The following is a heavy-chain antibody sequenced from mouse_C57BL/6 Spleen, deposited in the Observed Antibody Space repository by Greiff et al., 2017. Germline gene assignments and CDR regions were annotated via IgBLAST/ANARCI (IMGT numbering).Heavy chain of an antibody. CDR1: GYAFSSSW. J-gene: IGHJ2*01. D-gene: IGHD2-1*01. V-gene: IGHV1-82*01. CDR3: ASIYYGNFQLGY. Sequence: QVQLQQSGPELVKPGASVKISCKASGYAFSSSWMNWVQQRPGKGLEWIGRIYPGDGDTNYNGKFKGKATLTADKSSSTAYMQLSSLTSKDSAVYFCASIYYGNFQLGYWGQGTTLTVSS. CDR2: IYPGDGDT.